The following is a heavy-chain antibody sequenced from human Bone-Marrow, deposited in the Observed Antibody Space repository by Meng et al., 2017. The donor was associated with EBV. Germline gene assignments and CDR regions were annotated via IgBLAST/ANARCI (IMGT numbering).Heavy chain of an antibody. CDR3: VTDDSSGHYPV. Sequence: VQLVQPGGGLVKPGGSLRLSCAASGFTFNSYSANWVRKAPGKGPEWVSSISSSSAYIYYADSVKGRFTISRDNAKNSLYLQMNSLRAEDTAVYYCVTDDSSGHYPVWGQGALVTVSS. J-gene: IGHJ4*02. D-gene: IGHD3-22*01. V-gene: IGHV3-21*02. CDR2: ISSSSAYI. CDR1: GFTFNSYS.